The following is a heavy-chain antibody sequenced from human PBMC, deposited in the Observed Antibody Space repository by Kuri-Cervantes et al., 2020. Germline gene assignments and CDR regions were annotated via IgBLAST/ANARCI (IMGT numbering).Heavy chain of an antibody. CDR1: GFTFSSYS. V-gene: IGHV3-21*04. J-gene: IGHJ4*02. D-gene: IGHD5-18*01. Sequence: GGSLRLSCAASGFTFSSYSMNWVRQAPGKGLEWVSSISSSSSYIYYADSVKGRFTISRDNAKNSLYLQMNSLRAEDTALYYCTMGHTRGGYSYGLYYFDYWGQGTLVTVSS. CDR3: TMGHTRGGYSYGLYYFDY. CDR2: ISSSSSYI.